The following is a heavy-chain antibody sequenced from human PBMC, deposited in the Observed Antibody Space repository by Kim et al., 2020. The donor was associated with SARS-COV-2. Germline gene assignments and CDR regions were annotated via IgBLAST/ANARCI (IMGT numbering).Heavy chain of an antibody. V-gene: IGHV3-21*01. Sequence: GGSLRLSCAASGFTFSSYSMNWVRQAPGKGLEWVSSISSSSSYIYYTDSVKGRFTISRDNAKNSLYLQMNSLRAEDTAVYYCARSWSDTRGYFQHWGQGTLVTVSS. CDR1: GFTFSSYS. CDR2: ISSSSSYI. D-gene: IGHD5-18*01. CDR3: ARSWSDTRGYFQH. J-gene: IGHJ1*01.